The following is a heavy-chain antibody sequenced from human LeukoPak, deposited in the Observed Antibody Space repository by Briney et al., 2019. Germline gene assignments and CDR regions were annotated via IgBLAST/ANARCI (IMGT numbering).Heavy chain of an antibody. V-gene: IGHV4-4*07. J-gene: IGHJ4*02. CDR3: ARDGNGSRSFDY. Sequence: SETLSLTCTVSGGSINGYYWSWIRQPAGKGLEWIGRVYSSGSTNYNPSLQSRVTISVDKSNKQFSLNLTSVTAADTAVYYCARDGNGSRSFDYWGQGTLVTVFS. CDR1: GGSINGYY. CDR2: VYSSGST. D-gene: IGHD2-15*01.